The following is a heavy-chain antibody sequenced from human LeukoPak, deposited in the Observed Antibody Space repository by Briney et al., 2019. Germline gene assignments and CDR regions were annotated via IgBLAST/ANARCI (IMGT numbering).Heavy chain of an antibody. CDR3: AKHIVVVPAAIDY. CDR2: ISGSGGST. V-gene: IGHV3-23*01. D-gene: IGHD2-2*01. CDR1: GFTFSSYG. J-gene: IGHJ4*02. Sequence: TGGSLRLSCAASGFTFSSYGMSWVRQAPGKGLEWVSAISGSGGSTYYADSVKGRFTISRDNSKNTLYLQMNSLRAEDTAVYYCAKHIVVVPAAIDYWGQGTLVTVSS.